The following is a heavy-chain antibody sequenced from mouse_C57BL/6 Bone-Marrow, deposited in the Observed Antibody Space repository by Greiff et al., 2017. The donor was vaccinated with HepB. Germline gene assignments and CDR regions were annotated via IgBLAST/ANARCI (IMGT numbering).Heavy chain of an antibody. J-gene: IGHJ3*01. CDR3: ASLYSKFAY. D-gene: IGHD2-5*01. CDR1: GFSLTSYG. Sequence: VQLVESGPGLVAPSQSLSITCTVSGFSLTSYGVDWVRQSPGKGLEWLGVIWGVGSTNYNSALKSRLSISKDKTKSQVFLKMNSLQTDDTAMYYCASLYSKFAYWGQGTLVTVSA. V-gene: IGHV2-6*01. CDR2: IWGVGST.